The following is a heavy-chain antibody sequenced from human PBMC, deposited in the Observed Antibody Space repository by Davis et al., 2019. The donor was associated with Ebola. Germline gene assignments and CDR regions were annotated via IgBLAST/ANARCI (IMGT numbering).Heavy chain of an antibody. D-gene: IGHD6-19*01. Sequence: MPSETLSLTCTVSGGPISSYYWSWIRQPPGKGLEWIGYIYYSGSTIYNPSLKRRVTISVDTSKNQFSLKLSSVTAADTAVYYCARVVSGSGWFDYWGQGTLVTVSS. CDR2: IYYSGST. J-gene: IGHJ4*02. V-gene: IGHV4-59*01. CDR1: GGPISSYY. CDR3: ARVVSGSGWFDY.